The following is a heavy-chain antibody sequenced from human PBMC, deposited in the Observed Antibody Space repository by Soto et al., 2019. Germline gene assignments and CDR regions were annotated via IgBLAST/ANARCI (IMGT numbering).Heavy chain of an antibody. J-gene: IGHJ4*02. Sequence: PGGSLRLSCAASGFTLSSYGMHWVRQAPGKGLEWVAVITCDGSNKYYADSVKGRFIISRDNSKNTLYLQMNSLRAEDTAVYYCAKDKGRATIWLSLVPTDWGQGTLVTVSS. CDR3: AKDKGRATIWLSLVPTD. CDR1: GFTLSSYG. V-gene: IGHV3-30*18. CDR2: ITCDGSNK. D-gene: IGHD5-12*01.